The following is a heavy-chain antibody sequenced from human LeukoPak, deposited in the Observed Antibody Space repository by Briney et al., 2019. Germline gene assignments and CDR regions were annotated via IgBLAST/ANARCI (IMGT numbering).Heavy chain of an antibody. Sequence: SETLSLTCAVYGGSFSGYYWSWIRQPPGKGLEWIGEISHSGSTNYNPSLKSRVTISVDTSKNQFSLKLSSVTAADTAVYYCATLIAVAGTFDYWGQGTLVTVSS. CDR2: ISHSGST. CDR1: GGSFSGYY. J-gene: IGHJ4*02. V-gene: IGHV4-34*01. CDR3: ATLIAVAGTFDY. D-gene: IGHD6-19*01.